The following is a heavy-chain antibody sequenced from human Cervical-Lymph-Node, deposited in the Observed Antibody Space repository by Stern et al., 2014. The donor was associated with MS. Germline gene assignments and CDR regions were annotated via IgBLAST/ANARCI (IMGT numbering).Heavy chain of an antibody. D-gene: IGHD4-17*01. J-gene: IGHJ4*02. Sequence: EVQLVESGGGLVQPGGSLRLSCAASGFTFSSYWMSRVRQAPGKGLEWVANIKQDGSEKYYVDSVKGRFTISRDNAKNSLYLQMNSLRAEDTAVYYCARFRGEHAFDDWGQGTLVTVSS. CDR3: ARFRGEHAFDD. CDR1: GFTFSSYW. V-gene: IGHV3-7*01. CDR2: IKQDGSEK.